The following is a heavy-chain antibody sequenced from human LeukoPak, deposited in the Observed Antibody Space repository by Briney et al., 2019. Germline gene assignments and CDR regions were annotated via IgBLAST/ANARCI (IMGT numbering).Heavy chain of an antibody. J-gene: IGHJ4*02. Sequence: PSETLSLTCTVSGGSISSYYWSWIRQPPGKGLEWIGYIYYSGSTNYNPSLKSRVTISVDRSKNQFSLKLSSVTAADTAVYYCAREGVGATTPSYFDYWGQGTLVTVSS. D-gene: IGHD1-26*01. CDR2: IYYSGST. CDR3: AREGVGATTPSYFDY. CDR1: GGSISSYY. V-gene: IGHV4-59*12.